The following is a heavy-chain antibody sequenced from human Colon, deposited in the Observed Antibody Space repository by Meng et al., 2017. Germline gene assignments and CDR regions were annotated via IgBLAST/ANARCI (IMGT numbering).Heavy chain of an antibody. V-gene: IGHV4-4*07. Sequence: GSLRLSCTVSGGSLHGHFWSWIRQPAGKGLEWIRRIYTSGTTNYNPSLKSRVTMSIDTSRTHFSLKVSSVTAADTAVYYCVRMTRDSSNWYADFWGQGTLVTVSS. J-gene: IGHJ4*02. CDR1: GGSLHGHF. CDR3: VRMTRDSSNWYADF. CDR2: IYTSGTT. D-gene: IGHD6-13*01.